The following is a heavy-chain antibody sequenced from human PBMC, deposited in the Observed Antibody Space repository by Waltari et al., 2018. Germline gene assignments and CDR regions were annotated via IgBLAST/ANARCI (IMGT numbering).Heavy chain of an antibody. CDR3: ARGIPRGAPLKRRIAVAEVDY. CDR2: MNPTHANT. J-gene: IGHJ4*02. Sequence: QVQLVQSGAEVKKPGASVKVSCKASGYTFTSYDINWVRQATGQGLEWMGGMNPTHANTGYAQACQGRVTMTRHTSMRPAYMELSSLRSEDTAVYDCARGIPRGAPLKRRIAVAEVDYWGQGTLVTVSS. V-gene: IGHV1-8*01. D-gene: IGHD6-19*01. CDR1: GYTFTSYD.